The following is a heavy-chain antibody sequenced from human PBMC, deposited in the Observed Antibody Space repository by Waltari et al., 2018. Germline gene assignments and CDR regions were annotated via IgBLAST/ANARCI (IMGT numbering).Heavy chain of an antibody. D-gene: IGHD6-19*01. CDR2: LSGSGGST. CDR3: AKDRGAVAGLSLGGWFDP. Sequence: EVQLWESGGGLVQPGGSLRLSCADSGFTFSSYAMSLFRTEPGKGLEWVSALSGSGGSTSYADSVKGRVTLSRDNSKNTLYLQMNSLRAEDTAVYYCAKDRGAVAGLSLGGWFDPWGQGTLVTVSS. CDR1: GFTFSSYA. V-gene: IGHV3-23*01. J-gene: IGHJ5*02.